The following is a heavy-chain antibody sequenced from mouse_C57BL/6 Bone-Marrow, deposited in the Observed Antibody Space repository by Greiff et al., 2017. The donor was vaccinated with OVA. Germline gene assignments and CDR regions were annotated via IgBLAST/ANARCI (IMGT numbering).Heavy chain of an antibody. CDR3: TTSMYAWFAY. V-gene: IGHV14-4*01. Sequence: VQLQQSGAELVRPGASVTLSCTASGFNIKDDYMHWVKQRPEQGLEWIGWIYPENGDTEYAAKFQGKATITADTSSNTAYLQLSSLTSEDTAVYYCTTSMYAWFAYWGQGTLVTVSA. CDR2: IYPENGDT. D-gene: IGHD2-14*01. CDR1: GFNIKDDY. J-gene: IGHJ3*01.